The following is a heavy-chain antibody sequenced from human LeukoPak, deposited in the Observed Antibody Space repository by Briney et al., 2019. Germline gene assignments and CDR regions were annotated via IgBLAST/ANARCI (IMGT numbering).Heavy chain of an antibody. V-gene: IGHV3-33*01. Sequence: GGSLRLSCAASGFIFSHYGMHWVRQAPGRGLVWVAHIWYDGSNKYYADSVKGRFTISRDSSQNTLFLQMTNLSAEDTAVYYCARDQGTYPNCHFDLWGRGTQVTVSS. CDR1: GFIFSHYG. CDR2: IWYDGSNK. CDR3: ARDQGTYPNCHFDL. D-gene: IGHD1-1*01. J-gene: IGHJ2*01.